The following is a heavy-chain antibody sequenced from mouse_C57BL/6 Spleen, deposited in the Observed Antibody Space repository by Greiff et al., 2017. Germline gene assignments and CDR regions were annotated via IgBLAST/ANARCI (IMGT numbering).Heavy chain of an antibody. J-gene: IGHJ2*01. V-gene: IGHV1-61*01. D-gene: IGHD1-1*02. CDR1: GYTFTSYW. CDR2: INPSDSET. Sequence: QVQLQQPGAELVRPGSSVKLSCKASGYTFTSYWMDWVKQRPGQGLEWIGNINPSDSETHYSQKFKDKATLTVDKSSSTAYMQLSSLASDDSAVYVCARGRGGNDYWGQGTTLTVSS. CDR3: ARGRGGNDY.